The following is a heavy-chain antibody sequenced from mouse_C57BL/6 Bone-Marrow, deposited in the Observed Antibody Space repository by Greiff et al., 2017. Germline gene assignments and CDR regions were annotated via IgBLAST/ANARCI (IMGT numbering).Heavy chain of an antibody. CDR2: IRLKSDNYAT. V-gene: IGHV6-3*01. J-gene: IGHJ2*01. Sequence: EVKLLESGGGLVQPGGSMKLSCVASGFTFSNYWMNWVRQSPEKGLEWVAQIRLKSDNYATHYAESVKGRFTISRDDSKSSVYLQMNNLRAEDTGIYYCTGGWFLFFDYWGQGTTLTVSS. D-gene: IGHD1-1*02. CDR1: GFTFSNYW. CDR3: TGGWFLFFDY.